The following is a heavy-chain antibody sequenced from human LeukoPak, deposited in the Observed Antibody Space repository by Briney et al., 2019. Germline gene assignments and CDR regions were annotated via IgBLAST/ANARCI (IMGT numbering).Heavy chain of an antibody. Sequence: ASVKVSCKASGYTFTGYYMHWVRQAPGQGLEWMGWINPNSGGTNYAQKFQGRVTMTRDTSISTAYMELSRLRSDDTAVYYCARAATVVTPLNDWGQGTLVTVSS. CDR1: GYTFTGYY. V-gene: IGHV1-2*02. CDR3: ARAATVVTPLND. J-gene: IGHJ4*02. CDR2: INPNSGGT. D-gene: IGHD4-23*01.